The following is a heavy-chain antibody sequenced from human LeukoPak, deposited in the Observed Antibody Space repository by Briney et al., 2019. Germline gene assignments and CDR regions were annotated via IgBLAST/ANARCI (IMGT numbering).Heavy chain of an antibody. Sequence: GGSLRLSCSADGFTFSNYDMNWVRQAPGRGLEWISYISSSSTIYYADSVKGRFTISRDNAKNSLYLQMNSLRDEDTAMYYCARDLGHWGQGTLVTVSS. V-gene: IGHV3-48*02. J-gene: IGHJ1*01. CDR1: GFTFSNYD. CDR2: ISSSSTI. CDR3: ARDLGH.